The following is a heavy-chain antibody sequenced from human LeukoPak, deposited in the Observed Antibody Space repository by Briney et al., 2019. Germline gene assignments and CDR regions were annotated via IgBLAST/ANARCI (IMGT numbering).Heavy chain of an antibody. Sequence: ASVKVSCKASGYTFTGYYIHWVRQAPGQGLEWMGWINTNTGNPTYAQGFTGRFVFSLDTSVSTAYLQISSLKAEDTAAYYCARAKSQYYFDYWGQGTLVTVSS. J-gene: IGHJ4*02. CDR3: ARAKSQYYFDY. CDR2: INTNTGNP. CDR1: GYTFTGYY. V-gene: IGHV7-4-1*02.